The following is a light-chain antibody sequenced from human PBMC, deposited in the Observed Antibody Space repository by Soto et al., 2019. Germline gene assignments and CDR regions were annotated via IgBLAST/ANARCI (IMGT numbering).Light chain of an antibody. V-gene: IGKV1-5*03. J-gene: IGKJ2*01. CDR3: QQYVSSPYT. CDR2: KAS. Sequence: DIQMTQSPSTLSGSVGDRVTITCRASQTISSWLAWYQQKPGKAPKLLIYKASTLKSGVPSRFSGSGSGTEFTLTISRLEPEDSGVYYCQQYVSSPYTFGQGTKLEIK. CDR1: QTISSW.